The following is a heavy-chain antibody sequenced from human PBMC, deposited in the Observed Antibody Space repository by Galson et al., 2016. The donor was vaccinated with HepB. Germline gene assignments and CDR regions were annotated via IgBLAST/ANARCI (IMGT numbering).Heavy chain of an antibody. Sequence: SLRLSCAASGFTFSNSGMHWIRQAPGRGLEWLAVLWYDGIRDYYADSVKGRFTISRDNSENTLYLKMDSLRAEDTAKYYCAADTGTTTWKNYFEYWGQGTLVTGS. CDR3: AADTGTTTWKNYFEY. D-gene: IGHD2-8*02. J-gene: IGHJ4*02. V-gene: IGHV3-33*01. CDR1: GFTFSNSG. CDR2: LWYDGIRD.